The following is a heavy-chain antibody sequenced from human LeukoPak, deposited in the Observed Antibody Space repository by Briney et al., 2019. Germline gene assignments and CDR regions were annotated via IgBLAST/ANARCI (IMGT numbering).Heavy chain of an antibody. D-gene: IGHD3-16*02. CDR2: INPNSGGT. CDR3: ATGPLVGGVIVSPSGDAFDI. CDR1: GYTFTGYY. J-gene: IGHJ3*02. Sequence: ASVKVSCKASGYTFTGYYMHWVRQAPGQGLEWMGWINPNSGGTNYAQKFQGRVTMTRDTSSSTAYMELSRLRSDDTAVYYCATGPLVGGVIVSPSGDAFDIWGQGTMVTVSS. V-gene: IGHV1-2*02.